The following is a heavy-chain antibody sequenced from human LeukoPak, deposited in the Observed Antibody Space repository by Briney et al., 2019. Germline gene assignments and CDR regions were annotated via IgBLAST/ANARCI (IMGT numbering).Heavy chain of an antibody. J-gene: IGHJ2*01. V-gene: IGHV4-39*07. D-gene: IGHD2-15*01. CDR1: GGSISSGIYY. CDR2: MYDSENT. Sequence: SETLSLTCTVSGGSISSGIYYWGWVRQPPGKGLEWIGSMYDSENTYSNPSLKSRVTISVNTSKNQFSLKLTSVTAADTAVYYCARGVGVVVVAATDLFDLWGRGTLVTVSS. CDR3: ARGVGVVVVAATDLFDL.